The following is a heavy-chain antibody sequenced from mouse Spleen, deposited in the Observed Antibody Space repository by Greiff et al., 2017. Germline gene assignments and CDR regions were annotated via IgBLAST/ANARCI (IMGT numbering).Heavy chain of an antibody. CDR3: ARGGRSGFDY. V-gene: IGHV1-42*01. CDR2: INPSTGGT. CDR1: GYSFTGYY. D-gene: IGHD1-3*01. J-gene: IGHJ2*01. Sequence: EVKLVESGPELVKPGASVKISCKASGYSFTGYYMNWVKQSPEKSLEWIGEINPSTGGTTYNQKFKAKATLTVDKSSSTAYMQLKSLTSEDSAVYYCARGGRSGFDYWGQGTTLTVSS.